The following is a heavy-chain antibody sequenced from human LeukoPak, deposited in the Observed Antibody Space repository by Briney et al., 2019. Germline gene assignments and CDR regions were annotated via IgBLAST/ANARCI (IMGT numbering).Heavy chain of an antibody. CDR2: INPGDSHT. J-gene: IGHJ4*02. V-gene: IGHV5-51*01. D-gene: IGHD1-26*01. CDR3: ARRRDLYSGSYYPFDY. CDR1: GYSFTTYF. Sequence: GESLKISCKGSGYSFTTYFIGWVRQMPGKGLEWVGVINPGDSHTTYSPSFQGHVTISADKSISTAYLQWSSLKASDTAMYYCARRRDLYSGSYYPFDYWGQGTLVTVSS.